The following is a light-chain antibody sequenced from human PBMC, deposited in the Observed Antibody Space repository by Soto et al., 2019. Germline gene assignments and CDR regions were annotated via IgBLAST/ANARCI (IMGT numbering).Light chain of an antibody. Sequence: QSALTQPASVSGSLGQSITISCTGTSSDVGTYNLVSWYQQLPDKAPKLIIHEVNTRPSGGSTRFSGSKSGNTASLTISGLQGDDDADYNCYSYAGSSTYVFGTVTKLTVL. CDR1: SSDVGTYNL. V-gene: IGLV2-23*02. J-gene: IGLJ1*01. CDR3: YSYAGSSTYV. CDR2: EVN.